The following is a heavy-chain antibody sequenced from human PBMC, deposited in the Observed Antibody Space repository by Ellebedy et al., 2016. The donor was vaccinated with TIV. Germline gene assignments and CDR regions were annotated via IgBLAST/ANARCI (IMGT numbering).Heavy chain of an antibody. V-gene: IGHV1-18*01. D-gene: IGHD5-18*01. Sequence: ASVKVSCKASGYTFTSYGISWVRQAPGQGLEWMGWISAYNGNTNYAQKLQGRVTMTTDTSTSTAYMELSSLRSEDTAVYYCARVGIQLWFGGGLDYWGQGTLVTVSS. CDR2: ISAYNGNT. CDR1: GYTFTSYG. J-gene: IGHJ4*02. CDR3: ARVGIQLWFGGGLDY.